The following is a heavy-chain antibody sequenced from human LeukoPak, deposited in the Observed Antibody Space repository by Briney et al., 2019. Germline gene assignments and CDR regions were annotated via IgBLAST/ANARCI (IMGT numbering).Heavy chain of an antibody. CDR2: INSDGSST. V-gene: IGHV3-74*01. J-gene: IGHJ1*01. D-gene: IGHD2-15*01. CDR1: GFTFSSSW. Sequence: GGSLRLSCAASGFTFSSSWMHWVRQGPGKGLVWVSRINSDGSSTSYADSVKGRFTISRDNAKNTLYLQMNSLRAEDTAVYYCVKGRYCSGGSCYEGYFQHWGQGTLVTVSS. CDR3: VKGRYCSGGSCYEGYFQH.